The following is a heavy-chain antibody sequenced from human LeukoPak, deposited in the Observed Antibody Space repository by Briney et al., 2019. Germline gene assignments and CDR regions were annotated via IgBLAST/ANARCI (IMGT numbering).Heavy chain of an antibody. D-gene: IGHD2-15*01. CDR3: ARGRIVVVVAATLFDY. Sequence: SETLSLTCAVYGGSFSGYYWSWIRQPPGKGLEWIGEINHSGSTNYNPSFKSRVTISVDTSKNQFSLKLSSVTAADTAVYYCARGRIVVVVAATLFDYWGQGTLVTVSS. V-gene: IGHV4-34*01. CDR1: GGSFSGYY. J-gene: IGHJ4*02. CDR2: INHSGST.